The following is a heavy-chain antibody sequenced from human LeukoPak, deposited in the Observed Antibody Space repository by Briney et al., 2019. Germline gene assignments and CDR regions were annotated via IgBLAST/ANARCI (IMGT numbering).Heavy chain of an antibody. Sequence: GASVKVSFEASGYTFTGYYMHWVRQAPGQGLEWMGWINPNSGGTNSAQKFQGRVTMTRDMSTSTVYMELSSLRSEDTAVYYCARGGFHYYDSSGYYGYWGQGTLVTVSS. CDR3: ARGGFHYYDSSGYYGY. CDR1: GYTFTGYY. J-gene: IGHJ4*02. CDR2: INPNSGGT. D-gene: IGHD3-22*01. V-gene: IGHV1-2*02.